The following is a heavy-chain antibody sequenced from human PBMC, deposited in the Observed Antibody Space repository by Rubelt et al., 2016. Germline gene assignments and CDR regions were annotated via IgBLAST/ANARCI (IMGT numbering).Heavy chain of an antibody. D-gene: IGHD6-6*01. V-gene: IGHV7-4-1*02. CDR3: ARDKYSSSFIDY. Sequence: QVQLVQSGSALKKPGASVKVSCKASGYTFSSYALNWERQAPGPGLESLGWINTKTGAPAYAPGRTGRFVFSLDTFVSTAYLQISSLKAEDTAVYYCARDKYSSSFIDYWGQGTLVTVSS. J-gene: IGHJ4*02. CDR1: GYTFSSYA. CDR2: INTKTGAP.